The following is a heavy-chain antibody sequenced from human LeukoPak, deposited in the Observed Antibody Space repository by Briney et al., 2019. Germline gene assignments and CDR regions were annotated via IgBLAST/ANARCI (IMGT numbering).Heavy chain of an antibody. J-gene: IGHJ4*02. CDR1: GFTFSTYW. V-gene: IGHV3-7*01. D-gene: IGHD3-10*01. CDR3: ARGRWELSY. Sequence: PGGSLRLSCAASGFTFSTYWMSWVRQAPGKGLEWVANIKQDGSDKNYVDSVKGRFTISRDNTKNSLYLQMNSPRAEDTAVYYCARGRWELSYWGQGTLVTVSS. CDR2: IKQDGSDK.